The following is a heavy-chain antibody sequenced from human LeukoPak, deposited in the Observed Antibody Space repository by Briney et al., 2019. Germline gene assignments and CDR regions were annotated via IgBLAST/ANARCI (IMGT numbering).Heavy chain of an antibody. Sequence: GGSLRLSCSASGFTFSTSAMHWVRQAPGKGLEYVSAIDNNGGNTWYADSVKGRFTFSRDNSKNTMYLQMSSLRGEDTAVYYCVKEGGHWNYDYRGQGTLATVSS. V-gene: IGHV3-64D*06. CDR1: GFTFSTSA. J-gene: IGHJ4*02. CDR2: IDNNGGNT. D-gene: IGHD3-16*01. CDR3: VKEGGHWNYDY.